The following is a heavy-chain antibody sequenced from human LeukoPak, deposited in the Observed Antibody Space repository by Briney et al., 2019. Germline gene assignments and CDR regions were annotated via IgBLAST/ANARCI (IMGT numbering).Heavy chain of an antibody. CDR2: INHSGST. CDR1: GGSFSGYY. J-gene: IGHJ4*02. V-gene: IGHV4-34*01. CDR3: ARAVGGDGSGSL. Sequence: SETLSLTCAVYGGSFSGYYWSWIRQPPGKGLEWIGEINHSGSTNYNPSLKSRVTISVDMSTRQISLKLSSVTAADTAVYYCARAVGGDGSGSLWGPGTLVTVSS. D-gene: IGHD3-10*01.